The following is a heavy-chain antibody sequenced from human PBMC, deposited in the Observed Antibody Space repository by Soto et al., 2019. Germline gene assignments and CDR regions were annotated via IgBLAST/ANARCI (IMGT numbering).Heavy chain of an antibody. CDR1: GFTFSSYG. V-gene: IGHV3-33*01. D-gene: IGHD6-19*01. CDR3: AMGSSGWNWYFEL. J-gene: IGHJ2*01. CDR2: IWYDGSNK. Sequence: QVQLVESGGGVVQPGRSLRLSCAASGFTFSSYGMHWVRQAPGKGLEWVAVIWYDGSNKYYADSVKGRFTISRDNSKNPLQLQMNSLGAEDTAVYYCAMGSSGWNWYFELCGRGTPVTVSS.